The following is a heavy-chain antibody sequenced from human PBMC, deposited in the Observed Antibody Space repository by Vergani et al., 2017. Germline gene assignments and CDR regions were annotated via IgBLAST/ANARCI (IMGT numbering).Heavy chain of an antibody. CDR2: INPSGGST. CDR3: ARTLWFGERDYYYMDV. J-gene: IGHJ6*03. CDR1: GYTFTSYY. Sequence: QVQLVQSGAEVKKPGASVKVSCKASGYTFTSYYMHWLRQAPGQGLEWMGIINPSGGSTSYAQKFQGRVTMTMDTSTSTAYMELSSLRSEDTAVYYCARTLWFGERDYYYMDVWGKGTTVTVSS. V-gene: IGHV1-46*01. D-gene: IGHD3-10*01.